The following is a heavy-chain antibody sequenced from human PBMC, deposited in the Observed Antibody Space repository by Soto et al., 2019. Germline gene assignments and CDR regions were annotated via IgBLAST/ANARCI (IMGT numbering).Heavy chain of an antibody. CDR2: IYPGDSDT. Sequence: GVLMRVWYRGAGDRIVGYGIGWVSKMQGKGLEWMGVIYPGDSDTRYSPSFQGQVTISADKSISTAYLQWSSLKASDTAMYYCARRRDYYDSSGRGRQYYFAYRGQGTLVTVSS. D-gene: IGHD3-22*01. V-gene: IGHV5-51*01. J-gene: IGHJ4*02. CDR3: ARRRDYYDSSGRGRQYYFAY. CDR1: GDRIVGYG.